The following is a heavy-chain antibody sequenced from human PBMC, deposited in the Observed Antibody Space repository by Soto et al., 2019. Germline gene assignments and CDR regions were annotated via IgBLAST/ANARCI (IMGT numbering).Heavy chain of an antibody. D-gene: IGHD2-2*01. J-gene: IGHJ5*02. CDR3: ARDSRTGCSSTDCYMS. CDR1: GDSISSGAW. V-gene: IGHV4-4*02. Sequence: QVQLQESGPGLVKASETLSLTCAVSGDSISSGAWWSWVRQSPGKGLQWIGEIYHSGNTRNNPSLKSRVTMSVDKSNNQFSLNLMSVPAADTATYYCARDSRTGCSSTDCYMSWGRGILVTVSS. CDR2: IYHSGNT.